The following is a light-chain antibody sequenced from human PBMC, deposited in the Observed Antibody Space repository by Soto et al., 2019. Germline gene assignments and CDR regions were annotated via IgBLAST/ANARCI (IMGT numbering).Light chain of an antibody. V-gene: IGKV1-5*01. CDR1: QSISSW. Sequence: DIQMTQSPSSLSASVGARVTITCRASQSISSWLAWYQQKPGKAPKLLIYDASNLESGVPSRFSGSGSGTEFTLTISSLEPDDFAPYYCQQYNSYPITFGQGTRLEIK. J-gene: IGKJ5*01. CDR2: DAS. CDR3: QQYNSYPIT.